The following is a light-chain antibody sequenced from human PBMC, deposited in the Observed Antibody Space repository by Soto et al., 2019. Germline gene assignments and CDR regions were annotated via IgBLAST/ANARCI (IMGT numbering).Light chain of an antibody. CDR2: TAS. J-gene: IGKJ1*01. Sequence: DIQMTQSPSSLSASVGDEVTITCRASQTISTYINWYQQKLGKAPKLLISTASSLESGVPSRFSGSGSGTEFTLSISPLLPEDFATYYCQQSYSTPRTFGQGTKVDIK. CDR1: QTISTY. V-gene: IGKV1-39*01. CDR3: QQSYSTPRT.